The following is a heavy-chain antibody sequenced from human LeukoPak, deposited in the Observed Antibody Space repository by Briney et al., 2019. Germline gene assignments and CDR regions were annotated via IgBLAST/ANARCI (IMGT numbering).Heavy chain of an antibody. V-gene: IGHV4-30-2*01. J-gene: IGHJ4*02. D-gene: IGHD1-14*01. CDR1: GGSISSGGYS. Sequence: PSETLSLTCAVSGGSISSGGYSWSWIRQPPGKGLEWIGYIYHSGSTNYNPSLKSRVTISVDTSKNQFSLKLSSVTAADTAVYYCARFPGGVPFDYWGQGTLVTVSS. CDR2: IYHSGST. CDR3: ARFPGGVPFDY.